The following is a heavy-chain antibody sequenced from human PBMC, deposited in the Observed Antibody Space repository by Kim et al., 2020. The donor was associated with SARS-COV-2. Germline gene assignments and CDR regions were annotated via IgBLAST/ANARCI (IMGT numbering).Heavy chain of an antibody. Sequence: LKSRVTISVDTSKNQFSLKLSSVTAADTAVYYCASWNFDWLLRLNAFDIWGQGTMVTVSS. V-gene: IGHV4-39*01. D-gene: IGHD3-9*01. J-gene: IGHJ3*02. CDR3: ASWNFDWLLRLNAFDI.